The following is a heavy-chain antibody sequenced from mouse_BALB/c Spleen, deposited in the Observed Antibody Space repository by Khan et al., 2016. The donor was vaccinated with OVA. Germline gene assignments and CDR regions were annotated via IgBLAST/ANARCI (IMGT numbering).Heavy chain of an antibody. D-gene: IGHD2-13*01. CDR3: ARGYYGDPFAY. CDR2: ISDGGSYT. J-gene: IGHJ3*01. Sequence: VVLVESGGGLVKPGGSLKLSCAASGFTFSDYYMYWVRQTPEKRLEWVATISDGGSYTYYPDSVKGRFTISRDDAKNNLYLQRSSLKSEDTAMYYCARGYYGDPFAYWGQGTLVTVSA. CDR1: GFTFSDYY. V-gene: IGHV5-4*02.